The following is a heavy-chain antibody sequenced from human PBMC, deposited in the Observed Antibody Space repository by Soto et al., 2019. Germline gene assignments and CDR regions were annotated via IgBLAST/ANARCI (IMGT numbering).Heavy chain of an antibody. CDR3: AKDLGFRRYFVWFSGFDI. CDR1: GFTFSSYA. D-gene: IGHD3-9*01. CDR2: ISGTGSST. J-gene: IGHJ3*02. V-gene: IGHV3-23*01. Sequence: EVHLWESGGGLVQPGGSLRLSCGASGFTFSSYAMSWVRQAPGKGLEWVSGISGTGSSTYYEDSVKGRFTISRDNSKNTLYLQMNSLRAEDTAVYYCAKDLGFRRYFVWFSGFDIWGQGTMVTVSS.